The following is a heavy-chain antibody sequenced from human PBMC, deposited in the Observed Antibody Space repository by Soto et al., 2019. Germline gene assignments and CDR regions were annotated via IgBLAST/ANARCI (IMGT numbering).Heavy chain of an antibody. CDR2: INPSGGST. D-gene: IGHD1-20*01. Sequence: GASVKVSCKASGYTFTSYYMHWVRQAPGQGLEWMGIINPSGGSTSYAQKFQGRDTMTRDTSTSTVYMELSSLRSEDTAVYYCANPDRINYRQGWFGSCRRGPLIAVSS. CDR1: GYTFTSYY. CDR3: ANPDRINYRQGWFGS. V-gene: IGHV1-46*01. J-gene: IGHJ5*01.